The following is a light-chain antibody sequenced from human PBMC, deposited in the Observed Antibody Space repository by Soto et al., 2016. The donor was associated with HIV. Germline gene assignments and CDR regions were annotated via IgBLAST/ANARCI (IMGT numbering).Light chain of an antibody. J-gene: IGKJ2*01. V-gene: IGKV1-5*03. CDR2: KAS. Sequence: DIQMTQSPSTLSASIGDRVTITCRASQSVNRWLAWYQQKPGKAPNLLIYKASTLQGGVPSRFSGSGSGTEFTLAISSLQPGDFATYYCQQFGNKPYTFGQGTKLEIK. CDR1: QSVNRW. CDR3: QQFGNKPYT.